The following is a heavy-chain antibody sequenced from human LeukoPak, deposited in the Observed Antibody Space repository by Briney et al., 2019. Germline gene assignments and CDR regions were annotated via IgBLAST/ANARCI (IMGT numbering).Heavy chain of an antibody. D-gene: IGHD3-10*01. CDR1: GFPFSSYW. J-gene: IGHJ4*02. V-gene: IGHV3-7*01. CDR3: ARDPYGSGSYYNGY. CDR2: IKQDGSEK. Sequence: GSLRLSCAASGFPFSSYWMSWVRQAPGKGLEWVANIKQDGSEKYYVDSVKGRFTISRDNAKNSLYLQMNSLRAEDTAVYYCARDPYGSGSYYNGYWGQGTLVTVSS.